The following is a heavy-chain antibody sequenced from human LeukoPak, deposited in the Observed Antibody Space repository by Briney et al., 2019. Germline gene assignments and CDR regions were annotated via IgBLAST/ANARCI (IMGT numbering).Heavy chain of an antibody. D-gene: IGHD6-19*01. CDR3: ARDPQYSSGWYGHYYYGMDV. J-gene: IGHJ6*02. CDR1: GFTFSSYA. V-gene: IGHV3-30-3*01. Sequence: GGSLRLSCAASGFTFSSYAMHWVRQAPGKGLEWVAVISYDGSNKYYADSVKGRFTISRDNSKNTLYLQMNSLRAEDTAVYYCARDPQYSSGWYGHYYYGMDVWGQGTTVTVSS. CDR2: ISYDGSNK.